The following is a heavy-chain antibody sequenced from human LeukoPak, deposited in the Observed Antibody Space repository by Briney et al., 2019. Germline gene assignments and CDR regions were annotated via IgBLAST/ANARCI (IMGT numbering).Heavy chain of an antibody. J-gene: IGHJ4*02. CDR1: GGSFSGYY. CDR3: ARGPQYSSSSGVDY. V-gene: IGHV4-34*01. CDR2: INHSGST. D-gene: IGHD6-6*01. Sequence: SGTLSLTCAVYGGSFSGYYWSWIRQPPGKGLEWIGEINHSGSTNYNPSLKSRVTISVDTSKNQFSLKLSSVTAADTAVYYCARGPQYSSSSGVDYWGQGTLVTVSS.